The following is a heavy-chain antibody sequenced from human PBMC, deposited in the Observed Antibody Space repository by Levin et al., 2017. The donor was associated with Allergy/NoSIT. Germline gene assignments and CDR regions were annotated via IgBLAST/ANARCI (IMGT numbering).Heavy chain of an antibody. V-gene: IGHV3-7*01. CDR1: GFTFSSYW. D-gene: IGHD1-1*01. J-gene: IGHJ4*02. CDR2: IKQDGSEK. Sequence: GGSLRLSCAASGFTFSSYWMSWVRQPPGKGLEWVAHIKQDGSEKYFVDSVKGRFTISRDNAKNSLYLQMNSLRAEDTAVYYCARDPTRGGTGDFDYWGQGTLVTVS. CDR3: ARDPTRGGTGDFDY.